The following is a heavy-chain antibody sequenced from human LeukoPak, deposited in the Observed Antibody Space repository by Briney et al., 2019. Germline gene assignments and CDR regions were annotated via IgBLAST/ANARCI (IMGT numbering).Heavy chain of an antibody. CDR1: GFTFSSYA. V-gene: IGHV3-7*01. Sequence: GGSLRLSCAASGFTFSSYAMSWVRQSPGKGLEWVAHISHDGSEKHYVDSVKGRFTISRDNARNSQFLQMNSLRVDDTAVYYCASGGGWVFFNWGQGTLVTVSS. J-gene: IGHJ4*02. CDR3: ASGGGWVFFN. CDR2: ISHDGSEK. D-gene: IGHD6-19*01.